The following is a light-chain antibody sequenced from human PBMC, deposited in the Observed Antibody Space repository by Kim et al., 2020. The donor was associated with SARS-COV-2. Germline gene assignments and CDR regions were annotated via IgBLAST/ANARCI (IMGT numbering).Light chain of an antibody. J-gene: IGLJ3*02. CDR1: SSNTGAGYG. V-gene: IGLV1-40*01. CDR2: GDN. Sequence: FTISCTGSSSNTGAGYGVHCYQQLPGKPPQLLVYGDNYRPSGVPDRFSGSKSGTSASLAITGLQPEDEADYYCQCYDDNLSGSELFGGGTQLTVL. CDR3: QCYDDNLSGSEL.